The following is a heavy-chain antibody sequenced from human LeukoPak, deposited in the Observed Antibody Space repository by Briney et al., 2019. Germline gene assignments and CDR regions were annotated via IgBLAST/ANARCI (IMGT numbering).Heavy chain of an antibody. Sequence: GGSLRLSCAASGFTVSSNYMSWVRQAPGKGLEWVSLIYSGGRTYYAASVKGRLTISRDNSKNTLYLQMTSLRAEDTAVYYCAKDLRSHKYDYGPDWYCGLWGRGTLVTVSS. CDR2: IYSGGRT. D-gene: IGHD4-17*01. CDR1: GFTVSSNY. CDR3: AKDLRSHKYDYGPDWYCGL. J-gene: IGHJ2*01. V-gene: IGHV3-53*01.